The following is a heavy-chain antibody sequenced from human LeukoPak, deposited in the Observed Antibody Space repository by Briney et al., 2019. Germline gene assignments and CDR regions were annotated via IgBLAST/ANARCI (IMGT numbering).Heavy chain of an antibody. D-gene: IGHD3-16*01. CDR3: ARLGDGGHGGWYFDY. CDR1: GGTFSSYA. V-gene: IGHV1-69*13. J-gene: IGHJ4*02. Sequence: SVKVSCKASGGTFSSYAISWVRQAPGQGLEWMGGIIPIFGTANYAQKFQGRVTITADESTSTAYMELSSLRSEDTAVYYCARLGDGGHGGWYFDYWGQGTLVTVSS. CDR2: IIPIFGTA.